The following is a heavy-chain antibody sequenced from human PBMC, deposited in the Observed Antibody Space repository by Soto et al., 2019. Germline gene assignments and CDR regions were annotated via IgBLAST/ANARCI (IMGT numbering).Heavy chain of an antibody. Sequence: QVQLVQSGAEVKKPGASVKVSCKASGYTFTSYGISWVRQAPGQGLEWMGWISAYNGNTNYAQKLQGRVTMTTDTSTSTAYMELRSLRSDDTAVYYCARDQRYYGSGMGRYFDYWGQGTLVTVSS. J-gene: IGHJ4*02. CDR3: ARDQRYYGSGMGRYFDY. CDR1: GYTFTSYG. CDR2: ISAYNGNT. D-gene: IGHD3-10*01. V-gene: IGHV1-18*01.